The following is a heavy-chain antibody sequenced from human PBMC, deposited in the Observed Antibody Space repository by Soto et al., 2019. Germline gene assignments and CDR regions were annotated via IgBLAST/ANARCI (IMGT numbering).Heavy chain of an antibody. V-gene: IGHV3-73*01. Sequence: EVQLVESGGGLVQPGGSLKLSCAASGFTFSGSAMYWVRQASGKGLEWVGRIRGKANSYATAYAASVKGRFTIYREDKKNTAYLQMNSQKTEDTAVYYCTRRDRIAAAGTGFDYWGQGTLVTVSS. CDR1: GFTFSGSA. J-gene: IGHJ4*02. CDR2: IRGKANSYAT. D-gene: IGHD6-13*01. CDR3: TRRDRIAAAGTGFDY.